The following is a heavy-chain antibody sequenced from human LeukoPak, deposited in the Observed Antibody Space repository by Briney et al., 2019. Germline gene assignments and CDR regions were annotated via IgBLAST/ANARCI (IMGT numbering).Heavy chain of an antibody. V-gene: IGHV4-59*01. Sequence: PSETLSLTCTVSGGSISSYYRSWIRQPPGKGLEWIGYIYYSGSTNYNPSLKSRVTISVDTSKNQFSLKLSSVTAADTAVYYCARRTITMVRGNYYYYMDVWGKGTTVTVSS. CDR2: IYYSGST. CDR1: GGSISSYY. D-gene: IGHD3-10*01. CDR3: ARRTITMVRGNYYYYMDV. J-gene: IGHJ6*03.